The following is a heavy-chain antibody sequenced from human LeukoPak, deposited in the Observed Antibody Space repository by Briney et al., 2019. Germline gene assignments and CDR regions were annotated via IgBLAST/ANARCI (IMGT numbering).Heavy chain of an antibody. Sequence: PSETLSHTCTVSRGSITTSSYSSGWIRQPPRNGLEWIGSLYYNGSTYCNMSLKSRITISVDTSKNQFPLKLRSVTAADKTVCYCARQFFYDSSGYQGFDYWGQGILVTVSS. J-gene: IGHJ4*02. CDR2: LYYNGST. CDR1: RGSITTSSYS. CDR3: ARQFFYDSSGYQGFDY. V-gene: IGHV4-39*01. D-gene: IGHD3-22*01.